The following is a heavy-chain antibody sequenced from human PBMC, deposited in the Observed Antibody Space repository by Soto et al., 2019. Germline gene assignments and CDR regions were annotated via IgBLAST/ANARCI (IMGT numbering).Heavy chain of an antibody. CDR3: AIAGGGVGGG. Sequence: QVQLVQSGAEVKKPGSSVKVSCKAAGGTFNSYLISWLRQAPGQGLEWMGGIIPITDTADYAQKCRGRGRMTADTPTSTATRELTSSKTAGTSVFSVAIAGGGVGGGGGQGTLVTVSS. V-gene: IGHV1-69*06. D-gene: IGHD3-16*01. J-gene: IGHJ4*02. CDR1: GGTFNSYL. CDR2: IIPITDTA.